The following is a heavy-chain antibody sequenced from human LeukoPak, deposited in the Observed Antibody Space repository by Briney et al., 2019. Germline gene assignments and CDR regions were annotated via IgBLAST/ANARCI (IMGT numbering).Heavy chain of an antibody. CDR3: AREIFSGNYGDGKYFDL. D-gene: IGHD1-26*01. V-gene: IGHV4-4*02. Sequence: PSETLSLTCAVSGGSISSSNWWSGVRQAPGKGPQWSGEVLHSGITDFNPSLKSRLTMCVAKYKNTFYLKLSFVTAADTAVYYCAREIFSGNYGDGKYFDLWGRGNLVTVSS. J-gene: IGHJ2*01. CDR1: GGSISSSNW. CDR2: VLHSGIT.